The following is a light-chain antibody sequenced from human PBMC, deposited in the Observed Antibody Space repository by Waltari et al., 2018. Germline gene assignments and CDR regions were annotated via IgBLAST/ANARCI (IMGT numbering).Light chain of an antibody. Sequence: QSALTQPASVSGSPGQSITISCTGTSSDVGGYNYVSWYQQHPGKAPKLMIYDVSDRPSGVSSRFSSSKYGNTASLIISGLQAEDEADYYCSSYTGSSTLVVFGGGTKLTVL. CDR1: SSDVGGYNY. CDR2: DVS. CDR3: SSYTGSSTLVV. V-gene: IGLV2-14*03. J-gene: IGLJ2*01.